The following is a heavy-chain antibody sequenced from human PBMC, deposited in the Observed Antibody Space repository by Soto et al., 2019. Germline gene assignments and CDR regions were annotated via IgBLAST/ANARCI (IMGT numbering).Heavy chain of an antibody. CDR1: GGTFSSYA. CDR2: IIPIFGTA. Sequence: QVQLVQSGAEVKKPGSSVKVSCKASGGTFSSYAISWVRQAPGQGLEWMGGIIPIFGTANYAQKFQGRVTITADESTSKADRELSSLRSEDTAVYYCARRLGAYSGGWYGGDDWFDPWGQGTLVTVSS. J-gene: IGHJ5*02. CDR3: ARRLGAYSGGWYGGDDWFDP. D-gene: IGHD6-19*01. V-gene: IGHV1-69*12.